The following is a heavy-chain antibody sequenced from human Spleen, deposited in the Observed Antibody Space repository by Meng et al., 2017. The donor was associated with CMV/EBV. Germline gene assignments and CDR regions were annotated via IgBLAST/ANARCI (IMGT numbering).Heavy chain of an antibody. V-gene: IGHV4-34*01. CDR1: GGSFSAYY. Sequence: SETLSLTCAVYGGSFSAYYWSWIRQPPGKGLEWIGEINHSGSTNYNPSLKSRVTISVDTSKNQFSLKLSSVTAADTAVYYCARGRGPNWFDPWGQGTLVTVSS. J-gene: IGHJ5*02. CDR2: INHSGST. D-gene: IGHD3-10*01. CDR3: ARGRGPNWFDP.